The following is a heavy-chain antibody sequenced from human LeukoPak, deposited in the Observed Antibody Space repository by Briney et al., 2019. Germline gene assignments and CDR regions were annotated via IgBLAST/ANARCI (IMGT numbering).Heavy chain of an antibody. D-gene: IGHD2-2*01. CDR1: GGSFSDYH. CDR2: INHRGIT. V-gene: IGHV4-34*01. Sequence: PSETLSLTCVVYGGSFSDYHWSWIRQPPGKGLEWIGEINHRGITNYNPSLTSRVTISVDTSKNQFSLNLTSLTAADTAVYYCARRSTSCLDYWGQGTLVTVSP. J-gene: IGHJ4*02. CDR3: ARRSTSCLDY.